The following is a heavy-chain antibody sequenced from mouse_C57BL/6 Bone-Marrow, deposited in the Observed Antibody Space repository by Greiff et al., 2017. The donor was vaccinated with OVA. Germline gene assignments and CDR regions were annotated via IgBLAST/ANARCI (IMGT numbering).Heavy chain of an antibody. CDR1: GFTFSSYG. V-gene: IGHV5-6*01. CDR3: ARDRGNYPTWFAY. D-gene: IGHD2-1*01. Sequence: EVQLVESGGDLVKPGGSLKLSCAASGFTFSSYGMSWVRQTPDKRLEWVATISSGGSYTYYPDSVKGRFTISRDNAKNTLYLQMSSLKSEDTAMYDCARDRGNYPTWFAYWGQGTLVTVSA. J-gene: IGHJ3*01. CDR2: ISSGGSYT.